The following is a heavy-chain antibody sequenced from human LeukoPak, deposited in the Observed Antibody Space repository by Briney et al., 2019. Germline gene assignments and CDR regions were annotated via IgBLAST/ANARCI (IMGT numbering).Heavy chain of an antibody. CDR1: GGTFSSYA. CDR2: IIPIFGTA. V-gene: IGHV1-69*05. D-gene: IGHD2-21*02. Sequence: ASVKVSCKASGGTFSSYAISWVRQAPGQGLEWMGGIIPIFGTANYAQKFQGRVTITTDESTSTAYMELSSLRSEDTAVCYCARGAYCGGDCYPQYFQHWGQGTLVTVSS. J-gene: IGHJ1*01. CDR3: ARGAYCGGDCYPQYFQH.